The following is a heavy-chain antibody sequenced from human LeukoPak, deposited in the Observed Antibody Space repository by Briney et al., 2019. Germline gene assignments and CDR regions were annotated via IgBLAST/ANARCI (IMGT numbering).Heavy chain of an antibody. D-gene: IGHD3-22*01. J-gene: IGHJ4*02. Sequence: SVKVSCKASGGTFISYAISWVRQAPGQGLEWMGRIIPILGIANYAQRFQGRVTITADKSTSTAYMELSSLRSEDTAVYYCASGYYYDSSGYYYLVYWGQGTLVTVSS. V-gene: IGHV1-69*04. CDR3: ASGYYYDSSGYYYLVY. CDR1: GGTFISYA. CDR2: IIPILGIA.